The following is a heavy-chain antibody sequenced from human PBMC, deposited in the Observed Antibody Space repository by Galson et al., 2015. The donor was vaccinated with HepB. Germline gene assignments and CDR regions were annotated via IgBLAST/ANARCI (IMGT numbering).Heavy chain of an antibody. CDR1: GFTFSSYT. CDR2: IGARGSST. V-gene: IGHV3-23*01. J-gene: IGHJ4*02. Sequence: SLRLSCAASGFTFSSYTMNWVRQAPGKGLEWVSYIGARGSSTYYADSVKGRFSISRDNSKNTLFLQMNSLRVEDTAVYYCARVASSVFFDYWGQGTLVTVSS. CDR3: ARVASSVFFDY.